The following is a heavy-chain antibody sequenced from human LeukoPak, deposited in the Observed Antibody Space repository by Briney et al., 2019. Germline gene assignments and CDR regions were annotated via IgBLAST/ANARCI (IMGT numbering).Heavy chain of an antibody. J-gene: IGHJ5*02. Sequence: ASVKVSCKASGYTFTSYDINWVRQATGQGLEWMGWMNPNSGDTAYAQKFQGRVTITRNTSITTAYMELSSLRSEDTAVYYCARGEGYSYGSNWFDPWDQGPRSPSPQ. V-gene: IGHV1-8*03. CDR2: MNPNSGDT. CDR3: ARGEGYSYGSNWFDP. D-gene: IGHD5-18*01. CDR1: GYTFTSYD.